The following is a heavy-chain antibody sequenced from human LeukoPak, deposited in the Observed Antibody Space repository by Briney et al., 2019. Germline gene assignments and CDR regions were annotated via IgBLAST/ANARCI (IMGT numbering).Heavy chain of an antibody. CDR2: INPNTGVT. J-gene: IGHJ2*01. D-gene: IGHD6-6*01. CDR3: ARDGYSSSRTDWYFDL. V-gene: IGHV1-2*06. CDR1: GYTFSGHY. Sequence: ASVKVSCKASGYTFSGHYLHWVRQAPGQGLEWMGRINPNTGVTQYTENFQGRVTMTGDTSISTAYMELSSLRSEDTAVYYCARDGYSSSRTDWYFDLWGRGTLVTVSS.